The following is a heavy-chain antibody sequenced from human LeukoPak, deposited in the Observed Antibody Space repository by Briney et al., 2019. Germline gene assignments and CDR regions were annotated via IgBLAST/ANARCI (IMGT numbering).Heavy chain of an antibody. CDR1: GFSFRSCW. V-gene: IGHV3-74*01. J-gene: IGHJ3*01. D-gene: IGHD3-3*01. Sequence: PGGSLRLSCAASGFSFRSCWMHWVRQAPGKELVWVSRINGDGSTTTYADSVRGRFTISRDNAKNTLYLQMNSLRADDSAVYFCASLVGGYYPPVEAFDVWGQGTMVTVSS. CDR2: INGDGSTT. CDR3: ASLVGGYYPPVEAFDV.